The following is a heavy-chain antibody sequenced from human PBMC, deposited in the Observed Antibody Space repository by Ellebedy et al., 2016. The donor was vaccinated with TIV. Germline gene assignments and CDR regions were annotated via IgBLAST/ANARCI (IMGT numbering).Heavy chain of an antibody. CDR1: GYSFTSYW. CDR3: ARQVGSGYDSNYYYYGMDV. Sequence: GESLKISXKGSGYSFTSYWIGWVRQMPGKGLEWMGIIYPGDSDTRYSPSFQGQVTISADKSISTAYLQWSSLKASDTAMYYCARQVGSGYDSNYYYYGMDVWGQGTTVTVSS. D-gene: IGHD5-12*01. J-gene: IGHJ6*02. CDR2: IYPGDSDT. V-gene: IGHV5-51*01.